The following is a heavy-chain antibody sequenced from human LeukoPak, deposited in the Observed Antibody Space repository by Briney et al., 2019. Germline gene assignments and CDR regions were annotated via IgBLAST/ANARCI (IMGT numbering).Heavy chain of an antibody. J-gene: IGHJ4*02. V-gene: IGHV4-59*01. D-gene: IGHD1-14*01. CDR3: ARASTTFDD. Sequence: PSETLSLTCSVSGGSLTSYYWSWIRQPPGKGLEWIGHVSDGGRTNYSPSLRSRVSISVDTSKNQFSLKLNSVTAADTAVYFCARASTTFDDWGQGTLVTVSS. CDR2: VSDGGRT. CDR1: GGSLTSYY.